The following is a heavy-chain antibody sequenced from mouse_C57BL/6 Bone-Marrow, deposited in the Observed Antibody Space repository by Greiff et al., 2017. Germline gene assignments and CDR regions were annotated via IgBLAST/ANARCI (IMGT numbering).Heavy chain of an antibody. D-gene: IGHD2-1*01. V-gene: IGHV1-39*01. CDR3: ARFGNYVRYAMDY. CDR1: GYSFTDYN. CDR2: INPNYGTT. Sequence: VQLKESGPELVKPGASVKISCKASGYSFTDYNMNWVKQSNGKSLEWIGVINPNYGTTSYNQKFKGKATLTVDQSSSAAYMQLNSLTSEDSAVYYCARFGNYVRYAMDYWGQGTSVTVSS. J-gene: IGHJ4*01.